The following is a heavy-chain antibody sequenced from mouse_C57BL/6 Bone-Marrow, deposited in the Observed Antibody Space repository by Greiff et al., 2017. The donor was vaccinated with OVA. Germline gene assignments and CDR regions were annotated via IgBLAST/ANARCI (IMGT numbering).Heavy chain of an antibody. J-gene: IGHJ2*01. CDR3: AKPCYYDYRGYFDY. Sequence: QVQLQQSGAELMKPGASVKLSCKATGYTFTGYWIEWVKQRPGHGLEWIGEILPGSGSTKYHEKFKGKATFTADTSSNTAYMQLSSLTTEDSAIYYCAKPCYYDYRGYFDYWGQGTTLTVSS. D-gene: IGHD2-4*01. CDR2: ILPGSGST. V-gene: IGHV1-9*01. CDR1: GYTFTGYW.